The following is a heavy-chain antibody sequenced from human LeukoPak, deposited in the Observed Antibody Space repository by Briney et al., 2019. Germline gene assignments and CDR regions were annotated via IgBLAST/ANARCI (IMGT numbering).Heavy chain of an antibody. V-gene: IGHV4-39*01. CDR1: GDSISSSSYY. CDR3: ASPVGAKAY. J-gene: IGHJ4*02. CDR2: IYYSGST. Sequence: SETLSLTCTVSGDSISSSSYYWGWIRQPPGKGLEWIGSIYYSGSTYYNPSLKSRVTISVDTSKNQFSLKLSSVTAADTAVYYCASPVGAKAYWGQGTLVTVSS. D-gene: IGHD1-26*01.